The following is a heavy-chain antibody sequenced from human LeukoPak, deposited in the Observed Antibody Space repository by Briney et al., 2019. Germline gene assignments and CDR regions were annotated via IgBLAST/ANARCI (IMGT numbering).Heavy chain of an antibody. CDR1: GFTFSSYA. V-gene: IGHV3-23*01. CDR2: IRGSGGST. Sequence: PGGSLRLSCAASGFTFSSYAMSWVRQAPGKGLEWVSAIRGSGGSTYYADSVKGRFTISRDNSKNTLYLQMNSLRAEDTAVYYCAKPSSRLTMIVVVIDYWGQGTLVTVSS. CDR3: AKPSSRLTMIVVVIDY. J-gene: IGHJ4*02. D-gene: IGHD3-22*01.